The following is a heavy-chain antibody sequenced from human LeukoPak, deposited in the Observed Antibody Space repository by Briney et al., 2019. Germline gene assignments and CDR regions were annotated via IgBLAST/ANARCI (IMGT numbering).Heavy chain of an antibody. D-gene: IGHD5-24*01. CDR3: ARDVMATPARLVYFDY. V-gene: IGHV3-33*01. CDR2: IWFDGSNK. Sequence: PGGSLRVSCAASGFTFSSYGMHWVRQAPGKGLEWVAVIWFDGSNKYYADSVKGRFTISRDNSKNTLYLQMNSLRAEDTAVYYCARDVMATPARLVYFDYWGQRTLVTVSS. CDR1: GFTFSSYG. J-gene: IGHJ4*02.